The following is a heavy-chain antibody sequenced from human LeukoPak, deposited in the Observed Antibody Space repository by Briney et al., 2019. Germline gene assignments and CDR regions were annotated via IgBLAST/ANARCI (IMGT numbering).Heavy chain of an antibody. V-gene: IGHV3-30*02. CDR1: GFTFSSYG. Sequence: GGSLRLSCAASGFTFSSYGMHWVRQAPGKGLEWVAFIRYDGSNKYYADSVKGRFTISRDNSKNTLYLQMNSLRAEDTAVYYCARGGSGWYSDYWGQGTLVTVSS. CDR3: ARGGSGWYSDY. CDR2: IRYDGSNK. D-gene: IGHD6-19*01. J-gene: IGHJ4*02.